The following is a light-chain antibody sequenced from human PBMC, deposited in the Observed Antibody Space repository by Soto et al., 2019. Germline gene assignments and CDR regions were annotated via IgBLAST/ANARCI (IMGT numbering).Light chain of an antibody. CDR3: QQYSSYPWT. CDR1: QTISSW. Sequence: DIQMTQSPSTLSASVGDRVTITCRPSQTISSWLAWYQQKPGRAPNLLIYDASSLESGVPSRFSGSGSGTEFTLTISSLQPDDVATYYCQQYSSYPWTFGQGTKVDIK. J-gene: IGKJ1*01. CDR2: DAS. V-gene: IGKV1-5*01.